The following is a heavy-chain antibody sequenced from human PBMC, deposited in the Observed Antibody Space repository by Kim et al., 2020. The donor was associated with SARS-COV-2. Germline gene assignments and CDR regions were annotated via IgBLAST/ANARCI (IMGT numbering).Heavy chain of an antibody. CDR2: IYYSGST. V-gene: IGHV4-39*01. CDR3: ARMGVRGYCSGGSCYSGVSND. J-gene: IGHJ4*02. D-gene: IGHD2-15*01. CDR1: GGSISSSSYY. Sequence: SETLSLTCTVSGGSISSSSYYWGWIRQPPGKGLEWIGSIYYSGSTYYNPSLKSRVTISVDTSKNQFSLKLSSVTAADTAVYYCARMGVRGYCSGGSCYSGVSNDWGQGTLVTVSS.